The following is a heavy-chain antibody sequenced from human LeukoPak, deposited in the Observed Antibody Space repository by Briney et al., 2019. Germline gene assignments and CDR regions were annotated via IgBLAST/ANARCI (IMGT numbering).Heavy chain of an antibody. D-gene: IGHD3-10*01. CDR1: GGSISSYY. CDR3: ARDYGSGSYRYYGMDV. CDR2: IYYSGST. J-gene: IGHJ6*02. Sequence: SETLSLTCTVSGGSISSYYWTWIRQPPGKGLEWIGNIYYSGSTNYNPSLKSRVTMSVDTSKNQFSLKLSSVTAADTAVYYCARDYGSGSYRYYGMDVWGQGTTVTVSS. V-gene: IGHV4-59*01.